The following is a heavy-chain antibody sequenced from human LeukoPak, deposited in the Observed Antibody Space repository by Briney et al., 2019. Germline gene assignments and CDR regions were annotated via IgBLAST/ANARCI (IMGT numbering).Heavy chain of an antibody. CDR2: ISGSGGST. CDR1: GFTFSSYA. V-gene: IGHV3-23*01. Sequence: GGSLRLSCAASGFTFSSYAMSWVRQAPGKGLEWVSAISGSGGSTYYADSVKGRFTISRDNSKNTLYLQMNSLRAEDTAVYYCAKTLAYCGGDCEGDAFDIWGQGTMVTVSS. CDR3: AKTLAYCGGDCEGDAFDI. D-gene: IGHD2-21*02. J-gene: IGHJ3*02.